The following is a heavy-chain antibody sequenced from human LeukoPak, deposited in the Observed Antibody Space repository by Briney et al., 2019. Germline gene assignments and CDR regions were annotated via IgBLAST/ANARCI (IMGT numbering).Heavy chain of an antibody. Sequence: GSSVKVSCKASGGTFSSYAISWVRQAPGQGLEWMGGIIPIFGTANYAQKFQGRVTITADKSTSTAYMELSSLRSEDTAVYYCATDYYDSSGYWADYWGQGTLVTVSS. J-gene: IGHJ4*02. CDR2: IIPIFGTA. CDR3: ATDYYDSSGYWADY. CDR1: GGTFSSYA. D-gene: IGHD3-22*01. V-gene: IGHV1-69*06.